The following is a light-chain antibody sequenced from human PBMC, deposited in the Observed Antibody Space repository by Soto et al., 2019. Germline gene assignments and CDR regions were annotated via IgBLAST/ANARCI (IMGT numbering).Light chain of an antibody. Sequence: QSALTQPRSVSGSPGQSVTISCTGTSSDVGGYNYVSWYQQHPGKAPKLMIYGVSKRPSGVPDRFSGSKSGNTASLTISGLQGEDEADYYFCSYAGSDTSLHVFGTGTKLAVL. CDR2: GVS. CDR1: SSDVGGYNY. J-gene: IGLJ1*01. CDR3: CSYAGSDTSLHV. V-gene: IGLV2-11*01.